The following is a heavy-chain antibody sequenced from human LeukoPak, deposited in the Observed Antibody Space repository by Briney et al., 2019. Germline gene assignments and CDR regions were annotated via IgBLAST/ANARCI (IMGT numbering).Heavy chain of an antibody. CDR3: AGALRSLDY. Sequence: GGAVRLSCAASGFTFTRHWLTWVRQAPGKGLEGVANIKVEGSEKYYVDAEKGRFTISRDNPKNSLYPQMNSRRVEDMAVYYCAGALRSLDYWGQGTLVTVSS. J-gene: IGHJ4*02. V-gene: IGHV3-7*03. D-gene: IGHD4-17*01. CDR1: GFTFTRHW. CDR2: IKVEGSEK.